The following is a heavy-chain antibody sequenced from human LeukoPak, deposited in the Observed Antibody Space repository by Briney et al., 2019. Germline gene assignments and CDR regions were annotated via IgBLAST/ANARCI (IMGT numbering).Heavy chain of an antibody. V-gene: IGHV3-48*03. CDR1: GFTFSSYE. J-gene: IGHJ4*02. Sequence: GGSLRLSCVASGFTFSSYEMNWVRQAPGKGLEWVSYITSSGSSIYYADSVKGRFTISRDNAKNSLYLQMNSLRAEDTAVYYCARIDTAMGMDYFDYWGQGTLVTVSS. CDR2: ITSSGSSI. CDR3: ARIDTAMGMDYFDY. D-gene: IGHD5-18*01.